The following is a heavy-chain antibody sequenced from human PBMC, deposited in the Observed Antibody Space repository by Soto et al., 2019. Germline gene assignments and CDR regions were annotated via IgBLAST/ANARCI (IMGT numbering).Heavy chain of an antibody. CDR1: GFTFSDYY. V-gene: IGHV3-11*01. CDR2: ISSSGSTI. J-gene: IGHJ3*02. CDR3: AREDSSGWNYDAFDI. D-gene: IGHD6-19*01. Sequence: GGSLRLCCAASGFTFSDYYMSWIRQAPGKGLEWVSYISSSGSTIYYADSVKGRFTISRDNAKNSLYLQMNSLRAEDTAVYYCAREDSSGWNYDAFDIWGQGTMVTVSS.